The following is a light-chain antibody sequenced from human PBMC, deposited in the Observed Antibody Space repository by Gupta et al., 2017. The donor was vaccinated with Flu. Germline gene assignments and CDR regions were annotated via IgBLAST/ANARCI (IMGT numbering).Light chain of an antibody. V-gene: IGLV3-25*03. CDR2: KDS. CDR3: QSADSSGTYVV. CDR1: ALPKQY. J-gene: IGLJ2*01. Sequence: GQTARITCSGDALPKQYAYWYQQKPGQAPVLVIYKDSERPSGIPERFSGSSSGTTVTLTTSGVQAEDEADYYCQSADSSGTYVVFGGGTKLTVL.